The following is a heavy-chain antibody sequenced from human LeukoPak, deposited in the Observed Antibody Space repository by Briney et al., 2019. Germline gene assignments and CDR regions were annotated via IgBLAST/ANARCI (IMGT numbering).Heavy chain of an antibody. V-gene: IGHV3-23*01. CDR2: ISGSGGST. Sequence: GGSLRLSCAASGFTFSSYWMSWVRQAPGKGLEWVSAISGSGGSTYYADSVKGRFTISRDNSKNTLYLQMNSLRAEDTAVYYCAKDDFYGSGTNWFDPWGQGTLVTVSS. CDR3: AKDDFYGSGTNWFDP. J-gene: IGHJ5*02. D-gene: IGHD3-10*01. CDR1: GFTFSSYW.